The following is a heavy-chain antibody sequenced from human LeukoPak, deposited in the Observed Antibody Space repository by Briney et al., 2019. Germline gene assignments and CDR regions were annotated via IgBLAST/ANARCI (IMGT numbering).Heavy chain of an antibody. CDR3: ARSPGVGYFDL. D-gene: IGHD7-27*01. CDR2: IYYSGST. J-gene: IGHJ2*01. Sequence: SETLSLTCTVSGGSISSYYWSWIRQPPGKGLEWIGYIYYSGSTNYNPSLKSRVTISVDTSKNQFSLKLSSVTAADTAVYYCARSPGVGYFDLWGRGTLVTVSS. CDR1: GGSISSYY. V-gene: IGHV4-59*01.